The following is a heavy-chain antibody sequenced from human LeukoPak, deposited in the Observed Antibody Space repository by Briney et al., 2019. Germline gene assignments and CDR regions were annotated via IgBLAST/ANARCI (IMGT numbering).Heavy chain of an antibody. Sequence: GGSLRLSCEVSGFTVSGDYMSWVRQAPGKGLEWVSVIYSGGSTYYADSVKGRFTISRDNSKNTLYLQMNSLRAEDTAVYYCAKDLTGGYTNGFFDSWGQGTLVTVSS. CDR3: AKDLTGGYTNGFFDS. CDR2: IYSGGST. D-gene: IGHD2-8*01. CDR1: GFTVSGDY. J-gene: IGHJ4*02. V-gene: IGHV3-53*01.